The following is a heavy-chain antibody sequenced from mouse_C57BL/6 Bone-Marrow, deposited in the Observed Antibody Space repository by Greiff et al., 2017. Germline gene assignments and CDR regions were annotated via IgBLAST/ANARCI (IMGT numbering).Heavy chain of an antibody. CDR2: INPGSGGT. D-gene: IGHD1-1*01. Sequence: QVQLQQSGAELVRPGTSVKVSCKASGYAFTNYLIAWVQQRPGQGLEWIGVINPGSGGTNYNEKFKGKATLTADKSSSTAYMQLSSLTSEDSAVYFCARGGYGSSYYFDYWGQGTTLTVSS. J-gene: IGHJ2*01. V-gene: IGHV1-54*01. CDR1: GYAFTNYL. CDR3: ARGGYGSSYYFDY.